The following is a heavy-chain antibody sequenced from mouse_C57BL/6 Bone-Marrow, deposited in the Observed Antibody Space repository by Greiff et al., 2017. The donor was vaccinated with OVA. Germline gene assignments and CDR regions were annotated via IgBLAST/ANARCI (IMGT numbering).Heavy chain of an antibody. CDR2: ISSGGSYT. CDR3: ARHGLNYGNSAWFAY. CDR1: GFTFSSYG. Sequence: EVKLMESGGDLVKPGGSLKLSCAASGFTFSSYGMSWVRQTPDKRLEWVATISSGGSYTYYPDSVKGRFTISRDNAKNTLYLQMSSLKSEDTAMYYCARHGLNYGNSAWFAYWGQGTLVTVSA. J-gene: IGHJ3*01. V-gene: IGHV5-6*01. D-gene: IGHD2-1*01.